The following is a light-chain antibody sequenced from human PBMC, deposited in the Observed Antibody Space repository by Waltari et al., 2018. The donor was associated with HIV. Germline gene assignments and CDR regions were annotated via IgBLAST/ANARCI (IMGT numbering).Light chain of an antibody. CDR3: SSYAGSNNLV. CDR1: SGDVGNYNY. CDR2: EVS. J-gene: IGLJ3*02. Sequence: QSALTQPPSASGSPGPSVTIPRTGTSGDVGNYNYFFWYQRHPGKAPKLMIYEVSKRPSGVPDRFSGSKSGNTASLTVSGLQAEDEADYYCSSYAGSNNLVFGGGTKLTVL. V-gene: IGLV2-8*01.